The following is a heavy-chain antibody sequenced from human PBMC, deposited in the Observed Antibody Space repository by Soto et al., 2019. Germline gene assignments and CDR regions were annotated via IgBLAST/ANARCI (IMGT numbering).Heavy chain of an antibody. Sequence: PGGSLRLSCAASGFTFSSYSMSWVPQAPGKGLEWVSGFRSSGDGGTTYYADSVKGRFTISRDNSKNTLFLQMNSLRAEDTAIYYCAKKVNSGPGGQYFDYWGQGTLVTVSS. V-gene: IGHV3-23*01. CDR2: FRSSGDGGTT. J-gene: IGHJ4*02. CDR1: GFTFSSYS. CDR3: AKKVNSGPGGQYFDY. D-gene: IGHD3-10*01.